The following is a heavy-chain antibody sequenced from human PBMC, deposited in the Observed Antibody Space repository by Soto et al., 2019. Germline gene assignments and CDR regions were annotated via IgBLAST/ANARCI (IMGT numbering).Heavy chain of an antibody. CDR3: ARLSGGWLQLRSGECFEY. CDR2: INHSGST. V-gene: IGHV4-34*01. CDR1: GGSFSGYY. J-gene: IGHJ4*01. D-gene: IGHD5-12*01. Sequence: SETLSLTCAVYGGSFSGYYWSWIRRPPGKGLEWIGEINHSGSTNYNPSLKSRVTISVDTSKNQFSLKLSSVTAADTAVYYCARLSGGWLQLRSGECFEYLGHGTLVTVSS.